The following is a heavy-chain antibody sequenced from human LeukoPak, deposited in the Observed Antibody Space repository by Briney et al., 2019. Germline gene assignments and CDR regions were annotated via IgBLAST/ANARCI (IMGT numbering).Heavy chain of an antibody. CDR3: ARVNYDILTGYPTNYYYYGMDV. Sequence: GASVKVSCKAPGGTFSSYAISWVRQAPGQGLEWMGGIIPIFGTANYAQKFQGRVTITTDESTSTAYMELSSLRSEDTAVYYCARVNYDILTGYPTNYYYYGMDVWGQGTTVTVSS. V-gene: IGHV1-69*05. D-gene: IGHD3-9*01. CDR1: GGTFSSYA. CDR2: IIPIFGTA. J-gene: IGHJ6*02.